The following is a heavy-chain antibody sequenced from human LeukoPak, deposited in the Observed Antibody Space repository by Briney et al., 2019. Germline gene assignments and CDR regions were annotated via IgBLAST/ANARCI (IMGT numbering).Heavy chain of an antibody. J-gene: IGHJ6*02. CDR3: ARDPTLTYSSGNYYYYGMDV. CDR1: GGSINDYY. Sequence: SETLSLTCSVSGGSINDYYWSWIRQPPGEGLEWIGNIYYSGTTSYNPSLESRVIISVDTSKSQFSLKLSSVTAADTAVYYCARDPTLTYSSGNYYYYGMDVWGQGTTVTVSS. D-gene: IGHD6-19*01. CDR2: IYYSGTT. V-gene: IGHV4-59*01.